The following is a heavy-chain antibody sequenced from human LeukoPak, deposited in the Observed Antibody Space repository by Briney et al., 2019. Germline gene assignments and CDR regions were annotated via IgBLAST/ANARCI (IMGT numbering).Heavy chain of an antibody. D-gene: IGHD1-26*01. CDR1: GFTFSSYA. CDR3: AKEGTGSSSPFGC. CDR2: ISGGGGST. V-gene: IGHV3-23*01. Sequence: GGSLRLSCTASGFTFSSYAMNWVRQAPGKGLEWVSGISGGGGSTHYADSVKGRFTISRDNSKNTLYLQMNSLRAEDTAVYYCAKEGTGSSSPFGCWGQGTLVTVSS. J-gene: IGHJ4*02.